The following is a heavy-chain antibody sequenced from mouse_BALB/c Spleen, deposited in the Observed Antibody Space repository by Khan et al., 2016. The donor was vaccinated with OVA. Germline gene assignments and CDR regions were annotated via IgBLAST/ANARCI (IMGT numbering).Heavy chain of an antibody. D-gene: IGHD1-2*01. CDR2: ISPGSGDT. Sequence: QVQLQQSGAELARPGASVKLSCKASGYTFTDYYINWVKLRTGQGLEWIGEISPGSGDTYYHERFKGKATLTAAKSSSTAYMQRSSLTSEASAVYCCARRNYFGYTFAYWGQGTLVTVSA. J-gene: IGHJ3*01. CDR3: ARRNYFGYTFAY. V-gene: IGHV1-77*01. CDR1: GYTFTDYY.